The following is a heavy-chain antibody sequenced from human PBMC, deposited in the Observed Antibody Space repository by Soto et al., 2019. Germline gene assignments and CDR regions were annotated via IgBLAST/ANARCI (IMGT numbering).Heavy chain of an antibody. Sequence: EVQLLESGGGLVQPGGSLRLSCAASGFTFSGYAMSGVRQAPGKGLECVSAISGSGGSTYYADSVKGRFTISRDNSKNTLYLQMNSLRAEDTAVYYCAKEGSSRGGAFDIWGQGTMVTVSS. V-gene: IGHV3-23*01. J-gene: IGHJ3*02. CDR3: AKEGSSRGGAFDI. CDR2: ISGSGGST. CDR1: GFTFSGYA. D-gene: IGHD6-13*01.